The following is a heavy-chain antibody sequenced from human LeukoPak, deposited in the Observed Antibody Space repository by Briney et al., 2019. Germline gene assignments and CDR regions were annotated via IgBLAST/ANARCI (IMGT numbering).Heavy chain of an antibody. D-gene: IGHD1-26*01. CDR3: ASRVGATTSDDRAFDI. V-gene: IGHV3-9*01. CDR1: GFTFDDYA. CDR2: ISWNSGSI. Sequence: PGGSLRLSCAASGFTFDDYAMHWVRQAPGKGLEWVSGISWNSGSIGYADSVKGRFTISRDNAKNSLYLQMNSLRAEDTALYYCASRVGATTSDDRAFDIWAKGQWSPSLQ. J-gene: IGHJ3*02.